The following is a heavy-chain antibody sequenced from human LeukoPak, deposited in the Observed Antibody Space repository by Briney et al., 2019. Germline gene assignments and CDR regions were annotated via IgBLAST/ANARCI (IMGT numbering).Heavy chain of an antibody. CDR3: ARRAGAYSHPYDY. J-gene: IGHJ4*02. D-gene: IGHD4/OR15-4a*01. Sequence: PGRSLRLSCAASGFTFSSYDMHWVRQAPGKGLEWVAVISFDGSDRYYADSVKGRFTISRDNSKNTLYLQMNSLRAEDTAVYYCARRAGAYSHPYDYWGQGTLVTVSS. CDR1: GFTFSSYD. CDR2: ISFDGSDR. V-gene: IGHV3-30*03.